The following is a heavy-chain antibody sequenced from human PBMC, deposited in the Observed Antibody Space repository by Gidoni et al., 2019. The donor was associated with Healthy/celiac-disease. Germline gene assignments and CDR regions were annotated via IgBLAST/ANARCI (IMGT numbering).Heavy chain of an antibody. V-gene: IGHV4-39*07. CDR2: IYYSGSP. J-gene: IGHJ4*02. Sequence: QLQLQESGPGLVKPSETLSPTCTVPGGSISRSSYYWGWIRQPPGKGLEWIGSIYYSGSPYFNPSLKSRVTISVDTSKNQFSLKLSSVTAADTAVYYCAREPIAAAGAPVDYWGQGTLVTVSS. CDR3: AREPIAAAGAPVDY. D-gene: IGHD6-13*01. CDR1: GGSISRSSYY.